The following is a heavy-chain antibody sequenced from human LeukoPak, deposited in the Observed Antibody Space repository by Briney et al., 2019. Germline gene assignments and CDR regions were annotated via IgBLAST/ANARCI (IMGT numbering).Heavy chain of an antibody. CDR3: NILTGYARLV. Sequence: SETLSLTCTVSGGSISSSSYYWGWIRQTPGKGLEWIGSIYYSGSTFYSPSLKSRVTISVDTSKNQFSLELSSVTAADTAVYCCNILTGYARLVWGQGTMVTVSS. J-gene: IGHJ3*01. D-gene: IGHD3-9*01. CDR1: GGSISSSSYY. V-gene: IGHV4-39*07. CDR2: IYYSGST.